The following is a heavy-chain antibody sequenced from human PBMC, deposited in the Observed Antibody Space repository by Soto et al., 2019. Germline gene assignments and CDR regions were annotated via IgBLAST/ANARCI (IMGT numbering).Heavy chain of an antibody. CDR1: RYGFDCRC. J-gene: IGHJ4*02. CDR2: ISAYNGNT. V-gene: IGHV1-18*01. CDR3: ARRRLVTNSTRVLGITIWDY. Sequence: SVAVTSEECRYGFDCRCSRSLRHEHRQGLEWMGWISAYNGNTNYAQKLQGRVTMTTDTSTSTAYMELRSLRSDDTAVYYCARRRLVTNSTRVLGITIWDYWGQGTLVTVSS. D-gene: IGHD3-16*01.